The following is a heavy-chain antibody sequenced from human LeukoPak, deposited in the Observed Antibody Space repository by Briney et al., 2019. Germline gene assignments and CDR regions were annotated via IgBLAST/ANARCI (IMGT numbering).Heavy chain of an antibody. CDR1: GFTFDDYA. CDR2: ISWNSGSI. CDR3: AKDMGDGYDSSGYYYVAFDI. J-gene: IGHJ3*02. V-gene: IGHV3-9*01. Sequence: PGGSLRLSCAASGFTFDDYAMHRVRQAPGKGLEWVSGISWNSGSIGYADSVKGRFTISRDNAKNSLYLQMNSLRAEDTALYYCAKDMGDGYDSSGYYYVAFDIWGQGTMVTVSS. D-gene: IGHD3-22*01.